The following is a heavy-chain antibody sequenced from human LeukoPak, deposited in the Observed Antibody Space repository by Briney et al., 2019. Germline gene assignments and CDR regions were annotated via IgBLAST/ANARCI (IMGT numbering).Heavy chain of an antibody. CDR3: ARDDPLVVPAAPAAFDI. CDR1: GFTFSSYS. Sequence: PGGSLRLSCAASGFTFSSYSMNWVRQAPGKGLEWVSSISSSSSYIYYADSVKGRFTISRDNAKNSLYLQMNSLRAEDTAVYYCARDDPLVVPAAPAAFDIWGQGTMVTVSS. J-gene: IGHJ3*02. D-gene: IGHD2-2*01. V-gene: IGHV3-21*01. CDR2: ISSSSSYI.